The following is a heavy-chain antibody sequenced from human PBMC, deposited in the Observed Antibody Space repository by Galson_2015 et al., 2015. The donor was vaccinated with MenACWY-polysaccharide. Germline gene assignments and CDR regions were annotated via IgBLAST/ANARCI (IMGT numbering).Heavy chain of an antibody. J-gene: IGHJ4*02. CDR3: ARERGAGGTYFNY. CDR1: GFTLTDHY. Sequence: SVKVSCKASGFTLTDHYIHWVRQAPGQGLEWMGRISPHSGATNCAQNFQGRVTMTRDTSISTAYMELSRLSSDGTAVYYCARERGAGGTYFNYWGQGTLVAVSS. CDR2: ISPHSGAT. V-gene: IGHV1-2*06.